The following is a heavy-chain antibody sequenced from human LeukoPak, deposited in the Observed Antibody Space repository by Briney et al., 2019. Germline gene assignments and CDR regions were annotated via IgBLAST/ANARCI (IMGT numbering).Heavy chain of an antibody. CDR2: ISGSGGNT. V-gene: IGHV3-23*01. J-gene: IGHJ4*02. CDR3: AEDNTGLYSSSWYHDY. Sequence: GGSLRLSCAASGFTFSSYDMSWVRQAPGKGLEWVSAISGSGGNTYYADSVKGRFTISRDNSKNTLSLQMNSLRAEDTAVYYCAEDNTGLYSSSWYHDYWGQGTLVTVSS. D-gene: IGHD6-13*01. CDR1: GFTFSSYD.